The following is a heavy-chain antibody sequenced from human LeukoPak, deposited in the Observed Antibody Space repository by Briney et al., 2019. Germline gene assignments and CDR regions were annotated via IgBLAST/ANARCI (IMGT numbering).Heavy chain of an antibody. CDR1: GYTFTSYG. D-gene: IGHD6-13*01. J-gene: IGHJ4*02. Sequence: ASVKVSCKASGYTFTSYGISWVRQAPGQGLEWMGCISAYNGNTNYAQKLQGRVTMTTDTSTSTAYMELRSLRSDDTAVYYCARDLRVVAAGIYVYWGQGTLVTVSS. V-gene: IGHV1-18*01. CDR3: ARDLRVVAAGIYVY. CDR2: ISAYNGNT.